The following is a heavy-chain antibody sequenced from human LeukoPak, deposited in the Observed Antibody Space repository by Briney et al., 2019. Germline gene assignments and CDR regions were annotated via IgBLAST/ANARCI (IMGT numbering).Heavy chain of an antibody. J-gene: IGHJ6*03. D-gene: IGHD1-1*01. Sequence: SETLSLTCTVSGASISSFYWSWILQAPGKGLEWIVCIHYSGTTNYNPSLKSRVTISVDTSKKQFSLKLSSVTAADTAVYYCARAERGAVQRYYYYYMDVWGKGTTVTVSS. V-gene: IGHV4-59*01. CDR1: GASISSFY. CDR3: ARAERGAVQRYYYYYMDV. CDR2: IHYSGTT.